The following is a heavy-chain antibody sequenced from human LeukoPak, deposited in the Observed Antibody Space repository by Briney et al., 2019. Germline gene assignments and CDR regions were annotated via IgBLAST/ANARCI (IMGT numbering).Heavy chain of an antibody. J-gene: IGHJ3*02. Sequence: PGGSLRLSCAASGFTFSSSWMAWVRQAPGKGLEWVGNIKEDGTAKNYVVSVRGRFTISRDNAKNSLYLQMNSLRGEDTAVYYCARPRRVSNSNTYYDILTGLDAFDIWGQGTMVTVSS. CDR1: GFTFSSSW. CDR2: IKEDGTAK. V-gene: IGHV3-7*01. CDR3: ARPRRVSNSNTYYDILTGLDAFDI. D-gene: IGHD3-9*01.